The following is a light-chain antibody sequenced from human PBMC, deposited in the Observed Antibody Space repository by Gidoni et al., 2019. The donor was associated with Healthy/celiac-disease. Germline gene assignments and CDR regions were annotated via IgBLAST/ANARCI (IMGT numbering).Light chain of an antibody. CDR1: QGISSY. CDR2: AAF. CDR3: QQLNSYPWT. J-gene: IGKJ1*01. Sequence: IQLTQSPSFLSESVGDRVTITCRASQGISSYLAWYQQKPGKAPKLLIYAAFTLQSGVPSRFSGSGSGTEFTLTISSLQPEDFATYYCQQLNSYPWTFGQGTKVEIK. V-gene: IGKV1-9*01.